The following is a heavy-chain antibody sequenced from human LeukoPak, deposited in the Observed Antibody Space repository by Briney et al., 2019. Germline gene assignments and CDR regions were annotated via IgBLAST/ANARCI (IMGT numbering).Heavy chain of an antibody. CDR1: GFTVSSNY. Sequence: GGSLRLSCAASGFTVSSNYMTWVRQAPGKGLAWVSWIYSCGSTYYADSVNDRLTLSRDNSNSTLYLQMNSLRAEDRHVYYCARDRYCSGGSCDYWGQGTLVTVSS. V-gene: IGHV3-66*03. J-gene: IGHJ4*02. CDR2: IYSCGST. D-gene: IGHD2-15*01. CDR3: ARDRYCSGGSCDY.